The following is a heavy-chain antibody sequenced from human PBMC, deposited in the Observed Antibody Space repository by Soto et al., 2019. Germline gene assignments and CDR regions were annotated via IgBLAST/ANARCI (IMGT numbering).Heavy chain of an antibody. D-gene: IGHD3-10*01. CDR1: GFSLSTSGVG. J-gene: IGHJ4*02. Sequence: SGPTLVNPTQTLTLTCTFSGFSLSTSGVGVGWIRQPPGKALEWLALIYWDDDKRYSPSLKSRLTITKDTSKNQVVLTMTNMDPVDTATYYCALIDRFVRPASYGSLDYWGQGTLVTVSS. CDR3: ALIDRFVRPASYGSLDY. V-gene: IGHV2-5*02. CDR2: IYWDDDK.